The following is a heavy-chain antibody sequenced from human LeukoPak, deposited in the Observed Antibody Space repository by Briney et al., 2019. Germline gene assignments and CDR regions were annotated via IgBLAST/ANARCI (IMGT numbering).Heavy chain of an antibody. CDR1: GYSISSGYY. Sequence: PSETLSLTCTVSGYSISSGYYWGWIRQPPGKGLEWIGNIYYRGSTYYNPSLKSRVTISADTSKNQFSLKLSSVTAADTAVYYCARDSGTTGEVKFDPWGQGTLVTVSS. D-gene: IGHD3-10*01. CDR3: ARDSGTTGEVKFDP. V-gene: IGHV4-38-2*02. CDR2: IYYRGST. J-gene: IGHJ5*02.